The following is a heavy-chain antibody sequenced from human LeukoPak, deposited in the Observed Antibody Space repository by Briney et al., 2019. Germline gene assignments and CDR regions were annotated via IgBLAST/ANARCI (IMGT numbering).Heavy chain of an antibody. CDR3: AREGGGRGAGSRSYFDY. CDR2: IYTSGST. D-gene: IGHD3-10*01. CDR1: GGSISSGSYY. Sequence: SETLSLTCTVSGGSISSGSYYWSWIRQPAGKGLEWIGRIYTSGSTNYNPSLKSRVTISVDTSKNQFSLKLSSVTAADTAVYYCAREGGGRGAGSRSYFDYWGLGTLVTVSS. J-gene: IGHJ4*02. V-gene: IGHV4-61*02.